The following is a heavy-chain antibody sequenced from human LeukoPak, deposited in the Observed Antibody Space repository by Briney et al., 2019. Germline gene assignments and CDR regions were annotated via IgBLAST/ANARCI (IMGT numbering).Heavy chain of an antibody. V-gene: IGHV1-2*02. J-gene: IGHJ5*02. Sequence: ASVKVSCKASGYTFTDYYMHWVRLAPGQGLQWMGWINPKSGATNYAQSFQGRVALTTDTSISTAFMELSNLRPDDTAIYFCARSVTYNWFDPWGQGTQVTVSS. CDR3: ARSVTYNWFDP. CDR2: INPKSGAT. D-gene: IGHD2-21*02. CDR1: GYTFTDYY.